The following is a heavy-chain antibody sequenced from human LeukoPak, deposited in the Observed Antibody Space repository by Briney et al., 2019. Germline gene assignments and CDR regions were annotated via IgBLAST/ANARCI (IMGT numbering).Heavy chain of an antibody. CDR1: GFTFSSHA. D-gene: IGHD6-19*01. J-gene: IGHJ4*02. V-gene: IGHV3-23*01. Sequence: HAGGSLRLSCAASGFTFSSHAMSWVRQAPGKGLEWVSAISGSGGSTYYADSVKGRFTISRDNSKNTLYLQMNRLRAEDTAVYYCAKDRPAVAVAGTAAFDYWGQGTLVTVSS. CDR3: AKDRPAVAVAGTAAFDY. CDR2: ISGSGGST.